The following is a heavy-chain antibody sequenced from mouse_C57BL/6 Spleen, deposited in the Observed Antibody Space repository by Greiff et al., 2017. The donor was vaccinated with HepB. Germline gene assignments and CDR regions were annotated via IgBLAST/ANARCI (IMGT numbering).Heavy chain of an antibody. J-gene: IGHJ1*03. D-gene: IGHD1-1*01. V-gene: IGHV5-9*01. CDR3: ARHLTTVVATDWYFDV. CDR2: ISGGGGNT. CDR1: GFTFSSYT. Sequence: EVQVVESGGGLVKPGGSLKLSCAASGFTFSSYTMSWVRQTPEKRLEWVATISGGGGNTYYPDSVKGRFTISRDNAKNTLYLQMSSLRSEDTALYYCARHLTTVVATDWYFDVWGTGTTVTVSS.